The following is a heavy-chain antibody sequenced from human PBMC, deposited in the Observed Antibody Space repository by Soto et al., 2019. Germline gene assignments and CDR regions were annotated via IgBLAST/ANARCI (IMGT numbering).Heavy chain of an antibody. D-gene: IGHD3-22*01. CDR2: IYYSGST. J-gene: IGHJ4*02. V-gene: IGHV4-31*03. CDR3: ERDYFDSSGYHILDY. CDR1: GGSINSGGYY. Sequence: PSETLSLTCTVSGGSINSGGYYWSWIRQHPGKGLQWIGYIYYSGSTYYNPSLKSRVTISRDTSKNQFSLKLSSVTAADTAVYYCERDYFDSSGYHILDYWGQGTLVTVSS.